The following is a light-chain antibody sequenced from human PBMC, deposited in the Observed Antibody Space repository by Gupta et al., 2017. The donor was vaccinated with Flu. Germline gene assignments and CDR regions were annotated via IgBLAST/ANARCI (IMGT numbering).Light chain of an antibody. CDR2: EVS. Sequence: QSALPQPASVSGSPGQSITRSCTGTSSDVGGYNYVSWYQQHPGKAPKLMIYEVSTRPSAVSNRFSGSKSGNTASLTISGLQAEDEADYYCSSYTSSITLVFGGGTKLTVL. CDR3: SSYTSSITLV. V-gene: IGLV2-14*01. J-gene: IGLJ2*01. CDR1: SSDVGGYNY.